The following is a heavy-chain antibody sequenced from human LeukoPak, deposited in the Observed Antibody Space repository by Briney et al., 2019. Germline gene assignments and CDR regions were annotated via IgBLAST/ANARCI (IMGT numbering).Heavy chain of an antibody. J-gene: IGHJ6*03. CDR1: QVTFSSFS. CDR2: LSGSGTAT. CDR3: AKNLCSHSLLFCSMDV. V-gene: IGHV3-23*01. D-gene: IGHD2-15*01. Sequence: GGSLRLSCEASQVTFSSFSMSWTRQAPGTGLEWVSTLSGSGTATYYADSVKGRFTTSRDNSKDTLYLQMDNLRADDTAVYYFAKNLCSHSLLFCSMDVWGTGTSVIVSS.